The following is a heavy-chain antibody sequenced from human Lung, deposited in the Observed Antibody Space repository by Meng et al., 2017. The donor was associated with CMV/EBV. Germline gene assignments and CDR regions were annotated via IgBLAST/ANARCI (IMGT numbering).Heavy chain of an antibody. CDR2: LYDSGST. V-gene: IGHV4-39*07. CDR1: GGSISSSTYY. D-gene: IGHD1-1*01. J-gene: IGHJ4*02. Sequence: QGPGPGLVRPSETLSLPCSVSGGSISSSTYYWAWIRQPPGKGLEWIGSLYDSGSTYYHPSLKSRVTISVDTSKTYFSLKLRSVTAADTAVYYCARDLEYWGQGTLVTVSS. CDR3: ARDLEY.